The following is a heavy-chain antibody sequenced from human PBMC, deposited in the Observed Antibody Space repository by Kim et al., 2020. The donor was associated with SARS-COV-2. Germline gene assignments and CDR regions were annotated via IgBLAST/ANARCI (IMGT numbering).Heavy chain of an antibody. D-gene: IGHD4-17*01. J-gene: IGHJ4*02. CDR3: ASPDYGGNSY. Sequence: GGSLRLSCAASGFTFSSYSMNRVRQAPGKGLEWVSYISSSSSTIYYADSVKGRFTISRDNAKNSLYLQMNSLRDEDTAVYYCASPDYGGNSYWGQGTLVTVSS. V-gene: IGHV3-48*02. CDR2: ISSSSSTI. CDR1: GFTFSSYS.